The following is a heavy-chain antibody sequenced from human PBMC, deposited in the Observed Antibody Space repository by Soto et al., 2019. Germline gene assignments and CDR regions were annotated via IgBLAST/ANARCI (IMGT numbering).Heavy chain of an antibody. Sequence: VQLLESGGGLVQPGGSLRLSCAASGFTFSSSAMSWVRQAPGKGLEWVSAINEGPGDTFYADSVKGRFTISRDDSKDTLYLQMNSLRAEYTAIYHCAKTHYDILDYWGQGTLVTVSS. J-gene: IGHJ4*02. CDR3: AKTHYDILDY. CDR1: GFTFSSSA. CDR2: INEGPGDT. D-gene: IGHD3-9*01. V-gene: IGHV3-23*01.